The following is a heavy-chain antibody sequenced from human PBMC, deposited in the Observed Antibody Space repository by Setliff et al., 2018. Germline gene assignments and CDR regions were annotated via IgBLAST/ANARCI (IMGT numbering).Heavy chain of an antibody. V-gene: IGHV4-61*09. D-gene: IGHD3-3*01. CDR3: ARVDNFWSGPIDY. Sequence: SETLSLTCTVSGGSISSGSYYWSWIRQPAGKGLEWIGHIYTSGSTNYNPSLKSRVTMSVDTSKNQFSLKLSSVTAADTAVYYCARVDNFWSGPIDYWGQGTLVTVSS. J-gene: IGHJ4*02. CDR2: IYTSGST. CDR1: GGSISSGSYY.